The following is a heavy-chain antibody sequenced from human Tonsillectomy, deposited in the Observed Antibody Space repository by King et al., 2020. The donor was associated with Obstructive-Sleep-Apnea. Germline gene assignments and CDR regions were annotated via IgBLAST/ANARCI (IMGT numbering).Heavy chain of an antibody. Sequence: QLQESGPRLVKPSETLSLTCTVSGGSMRSSSYSWGWIRQPPGKGLEWIGNIYNSGNTFYNPSLKSRVTISVDTSKNQFSLKLNSVTAADTAVYYCARDPYSSTWLAYWGQGTLVTVSS. CDR1: GGSMRSSSYS. D-gene: IGHD6-13*01. V-gene: IGHV4-39*07. CDR2: IYNSGNT. CDR3: ARDPYSSTWLAY. J-gene: IGHJ4*02.